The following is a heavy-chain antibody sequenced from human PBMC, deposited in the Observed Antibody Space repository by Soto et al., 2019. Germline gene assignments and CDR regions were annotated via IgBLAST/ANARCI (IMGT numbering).Heavy chain of an antibody. Sequence: QMQLQESGPGLVKPSETVSLTCTVSGGSISSNNYYWGWIRQPPVKGLEWIGNIYYSGSTYYNPSLKSRVTISVDTSKNQFSLKLSSVTAADTAVYYCASTVVVRGDVFDIWGQGTMVTVSS. CDR3: ASTVVVRGDVFDI. J-gene: IGHJ3*02. V-gene: IGHV4-39*01. CDR2: IYYSGST. D-gene: IGHD4-4*01. CDR1: GGSISSNNYY.